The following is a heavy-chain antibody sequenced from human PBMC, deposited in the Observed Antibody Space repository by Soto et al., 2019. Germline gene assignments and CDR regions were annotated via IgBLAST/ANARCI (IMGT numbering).Heavy chain of an antibody. CDR1: GGSISSYY. CDR3: ARDFFGGGYYYYGMDV. V-gene: IGHV4-59*01. Sequence: PSETLSLTCTVSGGSISSYYWSWIRQPPGKGLEWIGYIYYSGSTNYNPSLKSRVTISVDTSKNQFSLKLSSVTAADTAVYYCARDFFGGGYYYYGMDVWGQGTTVTVSS. D-gene: IGHD3-10*01. CDR2: IYYSGST. J-gene: IGHJ6*02.